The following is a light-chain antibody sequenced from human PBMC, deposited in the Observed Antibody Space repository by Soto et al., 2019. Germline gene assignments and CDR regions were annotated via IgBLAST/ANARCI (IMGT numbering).Light chain of an antibody. CDR1: QSVSSN. J-gene: IGKJ5*01. V-gene: IGKV3-11*01. Sequence: IAMPHSPATLSVSPGARATLSCRASQSVSSNLAWYQQKPGQAPRLLIYDASNRATGIPARFSGSGSGTDFTLTISSLEPEDFAVYYCQQRSKWPITFGQGTRLEI. CDR2: DAS. CDR3: QQRSKWPIT.